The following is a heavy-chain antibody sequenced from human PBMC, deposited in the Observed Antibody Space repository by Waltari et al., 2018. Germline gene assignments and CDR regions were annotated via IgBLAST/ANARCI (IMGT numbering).Heavy chain of an antibody. CDR2: ISGNNGHT. CDR1: GYIFTNYG. J-gene: IGHJ5*02. Sequence: QVQLVQSGAEVKQPGASLKVSCKASGYIFTNYGISWVRRAPGQGLGWMGWISGNNGHTNFVKRCLGRLTMARDRSTNTVYMTLSRLTADDTAVYYCAKDRHQLIEGGVLLALDPWGQGTLVTVSS. CDR3: AKDRHQLIEGGVLLALDP. V-gene: IGHV1-18*04. D-gene: IGHD2-2*01.